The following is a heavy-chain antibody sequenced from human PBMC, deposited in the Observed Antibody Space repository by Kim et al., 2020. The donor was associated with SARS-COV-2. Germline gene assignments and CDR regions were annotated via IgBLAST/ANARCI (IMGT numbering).Heavy chain of an antibody. J-gene: IGHJ6*02. V-gene: IGHV6-1*01. D-gene: IGHD6-19*01. CDR3: VRASWSSGHCKGMDV. CDR1: GDSVSSNSAT. Sequence: SQTLSLTCAISGDSVSSNSATWNWIRHSPSRGLEWLGRTYYRSKWYIDYAISVKSRITINPDTSKNQFSLQLNSVTPEDPAIYHCVRASWSSGHCKGMDVCGHRATVTVSS. CDR2: TYYRSKWYI.